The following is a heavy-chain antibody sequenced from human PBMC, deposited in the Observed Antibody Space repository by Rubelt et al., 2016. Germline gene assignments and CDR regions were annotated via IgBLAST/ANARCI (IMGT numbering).Heavy chain of an antibody. CDR2: ISSSSSTI. J-gene: IGHJ6*02. Sequence: GRGLEWVSYISSSSSTIYYADSVKGRFTISRDNAKNSLYLQMNSLRDEDTAVYYCAKDPAWGGSSGHYYYYGMDVWGQGTTVTVSS. D-gene: IGHD3-22*01. CDR3: AKDPAWGGSSGHYYYYGMDV. V-gene: IGHV3-48*02.